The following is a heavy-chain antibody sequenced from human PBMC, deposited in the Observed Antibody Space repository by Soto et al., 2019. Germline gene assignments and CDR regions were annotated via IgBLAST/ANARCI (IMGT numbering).Heavy chain of an antibody. CDR3: ARHWSSDPSAWAHFYFDY. Sequence: QVQLQESGPGLVKPSGTLSLTCAVSGGSISSSDWWSWVRQPPGKGLEWIGEVSHSGDTNYNPSLKSRVTLSADTSNNQFSLKLTSVTAADTAVYYCARHWSSDPSAWAHFYFDYWGQGTLVTVSS. D-gene: IGHD1-26*01. CDR1: GGSISSSDW. CDR2: VSHSGDT. J-gene: IGHJ4*02. V-gene: IGHV4-4*02.